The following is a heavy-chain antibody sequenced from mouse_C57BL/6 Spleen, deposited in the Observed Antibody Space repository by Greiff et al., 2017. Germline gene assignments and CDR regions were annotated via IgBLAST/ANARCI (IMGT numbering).Heavy chain of an antibody. Sequence: EVQLQQSGPELVKPGASVKISCKASGYTFTDYHMNWVKQSHGKSLEWIGDINPNNGGTSYNQKFKGKATLTVDKSSSTAYMQLRSLTSEDSAVYYCARSSNYFDYWGQGTTLTVSS. J-gene: IGHJ2*01. D-gene: IGHD1-1*01. V-gene: IGHV1-26*01. CDR3: ARSSNYFDY. CDR1: GYTFTDYH. CDR2: INPNNGGT.